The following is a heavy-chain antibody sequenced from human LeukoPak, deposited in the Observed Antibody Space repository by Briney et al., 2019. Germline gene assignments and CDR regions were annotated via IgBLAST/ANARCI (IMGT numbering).Heavy chain of an antibody. CDR3: ATRGVAGTDY. D-gene: IGHD6-19*01. V-gene: IGHV4-59*01. J-gene: IGHJ4*02. CDR2: IYYSGST. Sequence: SETLSLTCTVSGGSISSYYWSWIRQPPGKGLEWIGYIYYSGSTNYNPSLKSRVTISVDTSKNQFSLKLSSVTAADTAVYYCATRGVAGTDYWGQGTLVTVSS. CDR1: GGSISSYY.